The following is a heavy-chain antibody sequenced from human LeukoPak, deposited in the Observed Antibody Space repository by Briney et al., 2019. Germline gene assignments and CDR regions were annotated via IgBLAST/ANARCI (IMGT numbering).Heavy chain of an antibody. CDR2: MNPNSGNT. Sequence: GASXXVSCKASGYTFTSYDINWVRQATGQGLEWMGWMNPNSGNTGYAQKFQGRVTITRNTSISTAYMELSSLRSEDTAVYYCARGNKRITIFGVVMVYYFDYWGQGTLVTVSS. J-gene: IGHJ4*02. V-gene: IGHV1-8*03. CDR1: GYTFTSYD. D-gene: IGHD3-3*01. CDR3: ARGNKRITIFGVVMVYYFDY.